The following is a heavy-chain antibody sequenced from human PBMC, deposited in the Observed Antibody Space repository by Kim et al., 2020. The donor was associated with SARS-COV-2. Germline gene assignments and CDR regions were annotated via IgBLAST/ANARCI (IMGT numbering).Heavy chain of an antibody. CDR3: ARKAQAVAASGNWFDP. Sequence: FKGRVTMTRDTSINTAYMELSRLTSDDTAVYYCARKAQAVAASGNWFDPWGQGTLVTVSS. D-gene: IGHD6-19*01. J-gene: IGHJ5*02. V-gene: IGHV1-2*02.